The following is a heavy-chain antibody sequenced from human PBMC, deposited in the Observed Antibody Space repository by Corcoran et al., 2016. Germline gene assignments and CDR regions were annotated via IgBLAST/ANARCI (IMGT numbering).Heavy chain of an antibody. CDR2: IYYSGST. CDR1: GGSIYSYY. D-gene: IGHD1-26*01. Sequence: QVQLQESGPGLVKPSETLSLTCTVSGGSIYSYYWSWIRQPPGKGLEWIGNIYYSGSTNYNPSLRSRVTISVDTSKNQLSLKLNSVTAADTAVYYSARPVGAVGPRNGFDPWGQGTLVSVSS. CDR3: ARPVGAVGPRNGFDP. J-gene: IGHJ5*02. V-gene: IGHV4-59*08.